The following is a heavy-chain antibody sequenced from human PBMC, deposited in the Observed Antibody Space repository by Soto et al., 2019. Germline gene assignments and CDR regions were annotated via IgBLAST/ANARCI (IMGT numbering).Heavy chain of an antibody. D-gene: IGHD5-12*01. CDR1: GGSISSSSHY. CDR2: IYYSGSS. J-gene: IGHJ4*02. CDR3: ARRGGYSGYDVQLGFDY. Sequence: QLQLQESGPGLVKPSETLSLTCTVSGGSISSSSHYWGWIRLPPGKGLEWIGSIYYSGSSNYNPSLQSRVTISVDTSKNQFSRKLSSVTAADTAVYYCARRGGYSGYDVQLGFDYWGQGTVVTVAS. V-gene: IGHV4-39*01.